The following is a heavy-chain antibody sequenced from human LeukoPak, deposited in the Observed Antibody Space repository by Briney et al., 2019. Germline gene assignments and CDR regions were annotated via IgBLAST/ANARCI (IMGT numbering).Heavy chain of an antibody. D-gene: IGHD3-3*01. V-gene: IGHV3-7*03. Sequence: GGSLPLSCTASGFTFSSYWMSWVRQAPGNGLEWVANISQDGGEKYYLDSGRGRFTISKDNAKSSLYLQRNRLRAEDTAVYYCARISSVDFWSPFDYWGQGTLVTVSS. CDR1: GFTFSSYW. J-gene: IGHJ4*02. CDR3: ARISSVDFWSPFDY. CDR2: ISQDGGEK.